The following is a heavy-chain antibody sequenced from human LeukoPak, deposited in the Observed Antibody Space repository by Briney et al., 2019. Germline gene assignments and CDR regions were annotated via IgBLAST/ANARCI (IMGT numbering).Heavy chain of an antibody. CDR1: GYSISSGYY. D-gene: IGHD3-3*01. V-gene: IGHV4-38-2*01. CDR2: IYHSGST. CDR3: ARTDDSTDY. J-gene: IGHJ4*02. Sequence: SETLSLTCAVSGYSISSGYYWGWIRQPPGKGLEWIGSIYHSGSTYYNPSLKSRVTISVDTSKNEFSLKVSSVTAADTAVYYCARTDDSTDYWGQGTLVTVSS.